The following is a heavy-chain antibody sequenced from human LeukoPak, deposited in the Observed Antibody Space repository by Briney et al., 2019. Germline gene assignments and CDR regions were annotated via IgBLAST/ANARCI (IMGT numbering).Heavy chain of an antibody. D-gene: IGHD3-9*01. CDR3: ATDRFVLRYFRWLFY. V-gene: IGHV1-24*01. Sequence: ASVKVSXKVSGHIFTELSIHWVRQTPGKGLEWMGGFDPENGETIYAQKFQGRVTMTEDTSTDTAYMELSSLRSEDTAVYYCATDRFVLRYFRWLFYWGQGTLVTVSS. CDR2: FDPENGET. J-gene: IGHJ4*02. CDR1: GHIFTELS.